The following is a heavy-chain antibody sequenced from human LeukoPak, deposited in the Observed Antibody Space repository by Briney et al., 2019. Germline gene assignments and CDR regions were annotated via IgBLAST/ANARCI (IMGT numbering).Heavy chain of an antibody. CDR3: TRDGYYYDSSGYSGMDV. D-gene: IGHD3-22*01. Sequence: GGSLRLSCTASGFTFGDYAMSWGRQAPGKGLEWVGFIRSKAYGGTTEYAASVKGRFTISRDDSKSIAYLQMNSLKTEDTAVYYCTRDGYYYDSSGYSGMDVWGQGTTVTVSS. J-gene: IGHJ6*02. CDR2: IRSKAYGGTT. V-gene: IGHV3-49*04. CDR1: GFTFGDYA.